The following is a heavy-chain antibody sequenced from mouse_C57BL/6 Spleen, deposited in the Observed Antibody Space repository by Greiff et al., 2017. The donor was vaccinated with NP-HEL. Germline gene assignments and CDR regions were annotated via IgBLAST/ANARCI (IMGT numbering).Heavy chain of an antibody. J-gene: IGHJ2*01. CDR3: TRDAYYYYGNSYFDY. D-gene: IGHD1-1*01. CDR1: GFTFSSYA. CDR2: ISSGGDYI. Sequence: EVKLVESGEGLVKPGGSLKLSCAASGFTFSSYAMSWVRQTPEKRLEWVAYISSGGDYIYYADTVKGRFTISRDNARNTLYLQMSSLKSEDTAMYYCTRDAYYYYGNSYFDYWGQGTTLTVSS. V-gene: IGHV5-9-1*02.